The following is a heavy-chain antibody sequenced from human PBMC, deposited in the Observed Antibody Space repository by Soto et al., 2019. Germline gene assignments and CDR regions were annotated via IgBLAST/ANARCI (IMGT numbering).Heavy chain of an antibody. D-gene: IGHD3-16*01. CDR1: GYTFTSYG. V-gene: IGHV1-18*04. Sequence: ASVKVSCKASGYTFTSYGTSWVRQAPGQGLEWMGWISAYNGNTNYAQKLQGRVTMTTDTSTSTAYMELRSLRSDDTAVYYCARVTLAPYYYYGMDVWGQGTTVTVSS. CDR3: ARVTLAPYYYYGMDV. CDR2: ISAYNGNT. J-gene: IGHJ6*02.